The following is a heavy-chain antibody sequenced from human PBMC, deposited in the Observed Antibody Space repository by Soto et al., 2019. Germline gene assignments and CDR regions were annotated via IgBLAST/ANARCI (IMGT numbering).Heavy chain of an antibody. V-gene: IGHV5-10-1*01. CDR1: GYSFSNYW. CDR3: ARLSRDASTLHYFDY. D-gene: IGHD2-2*01. CDR2: IDPSDSYT. Sequence: GESLKISCQGSGYSFSNYWISWVRQMPGKGLEWMGRIDPSDSYTSCSPSFEGHVTISADKSITTAYLQWSSLRASDTAIYYCARLSRDASTLHYFDYWGQSTLVTVSS. J-gene: IGHJ4*02.